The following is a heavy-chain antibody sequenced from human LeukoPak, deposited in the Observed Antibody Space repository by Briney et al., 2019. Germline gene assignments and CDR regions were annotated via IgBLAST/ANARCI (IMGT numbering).Heavy chain of an antibody. Sequence: PGGSLRLSCAASGFTFDDYGMSWVRQAPGKGLEWVSGIYWNGGSTGYADSVKGRFTISRDNAKNSLYLQMNSLRAEDTALYYCARVLPSYCGGDCYSGSKDYWGQGTLVTVSS. V-gene: IGHV3-20*04. CDR1: GFTFDDYG. CDR2: IYWNGGST. CDR3: ARVLPSYCGGDCYSGSKDY. D-gene: IGHD2-21*02. J-gene: IGHJ4*02.